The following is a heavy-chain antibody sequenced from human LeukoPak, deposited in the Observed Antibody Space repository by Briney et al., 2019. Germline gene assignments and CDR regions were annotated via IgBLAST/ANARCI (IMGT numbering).Heavy chain of an antibody. V-gene: IGHV3-7*01. CDR3: ARGASGIQLWFFDP. CDR1: GFTFGSYW. CDR2: IKQDGSEK. D-gene: IGHD5-18*01. J-gene: IGHJ5*02. Sequence: PGGSLRLPCAASGFTFGSYWMNWVRQAPGKGLEWVANIKQDGSEKYYVDSVKGRFTISRDNAKNSLYLQMNSLRDEDTAVYYCARGASGIQLWFFDPWGQGTLVTVSS.